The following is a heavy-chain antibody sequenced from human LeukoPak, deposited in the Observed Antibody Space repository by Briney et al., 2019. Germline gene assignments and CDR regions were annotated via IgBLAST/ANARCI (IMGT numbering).Heavy chain of an antibody. Sequence: TGGSLRLSCAASGLIFSQYGMHWVRQAPGKGLEWVALISHDGTKKYYVDSVKGRFIISRDNSEDTLFLQMNSLRPEDTAMYFCTRDLGDSYSSGSYSPFHHWGQGTLVTVSS. CDR3: TRDLGDSYSSGSYSPFHH. CDR1: GLIFSQYG. CDR2: ISHDGTKK. V-gene: IGHV3-30*03. D-gene: IGHD3-10*01. J-gene: IGHJ4*02.